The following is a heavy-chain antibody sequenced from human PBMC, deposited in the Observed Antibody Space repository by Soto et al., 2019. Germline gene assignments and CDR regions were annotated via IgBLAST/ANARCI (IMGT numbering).Heavy chain of an antibody. CDR2: INDSGST. J-gene: IGHJ6*03. D-gene: IGHD3-10*01. CDR1: GHSLTRPD. CDR3: ARGLLLWFGALSRRGGYYYYMDV. V-gene: IGHV4-34*01. Sequence: AETLPLPCAVYGHSLTRPDGDSIRQTPGKSRERIGEINDSGSTNNTPSLKSRVTILVDTPKNQFSLKMSSVTAADTAVYYRARGLLLWFGALSRRGGYYYYMDVWGKGTTVTVSS.